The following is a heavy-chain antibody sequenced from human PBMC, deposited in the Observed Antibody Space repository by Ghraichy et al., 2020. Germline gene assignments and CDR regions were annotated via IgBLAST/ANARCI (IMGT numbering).Heavy chain of an antibody. CDR1: GGSVSSGSYY. D-gene: IGHD6-19*01. CDR2: IYYSGST. Sequence: SETLSLTCTVSGGSVSSGSYYWSWIRQPPGKGLEWIGYIYYSGSTNYNPSLKSRVTISVDTSKNQFSLKLSSVTAADTAVYYCARVGTAVAGPSFDYWGQGTLVTVSS. CDR3: ARVGTAVAGPSFDY. J-gene: IGHJ4*02. V-gene: IGHV4-61*01.